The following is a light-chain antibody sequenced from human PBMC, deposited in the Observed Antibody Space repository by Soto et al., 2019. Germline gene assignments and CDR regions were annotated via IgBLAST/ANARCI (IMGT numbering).Light chain of an antibody. CDR3: QQYNKWPYT. CDR2: GTS. Sequence: EIVMPQSPVALSASPGESAALSCRASQSVGRNFAWYQQRPGQAPRVLIYGTSTRATGVPARCSGSGSGTDFTLTISSLQSEDFAVYYCQQYNKWPYTLGQGTRLEIK. CDR1: QSVGRN. J-gene: IGKJ2*01. V-gene: IGKV3-15*01.